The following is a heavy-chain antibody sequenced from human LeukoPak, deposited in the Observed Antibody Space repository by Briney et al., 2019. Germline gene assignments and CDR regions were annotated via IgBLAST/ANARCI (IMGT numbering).Heavy chain of an antibody. J-gene: IGHJ4*02. V-gene: IGHV3-7*03. CDR2: IKQDGIEK. CDR1: GFTFSSDW. CDR3: ARDSPLGTDVDY. D-gene: IGHD1-1*01. Sequence: GGSLRLSCAASGFTFSSDWMSWVRQAPGKGREWVADIKQDGIEKYYADSVKGRFTISRDSARNSLYLQMNSLRAEDTAVYYCARDSPLGTDVDYCGQGTLVTVSS.